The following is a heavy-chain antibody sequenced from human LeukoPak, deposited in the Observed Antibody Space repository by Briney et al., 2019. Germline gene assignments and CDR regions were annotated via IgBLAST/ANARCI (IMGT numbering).Heavy chain of an antibody. J-gene: IGHJ4*02. V-gene: IGHV3-23*01. CDR3: AKGAEIDH. Sequence: GGSLRLSCAASGFNFNNFAMSWVRQAPGKGPEWLSAMTGPADTTYYAESVKGRFPISRDYSKSMVYLQMNSLGVEDTAIYYCAKGAEIDHWGQGTLVTVSS. CDR1: GFNFNNFA. CDR2: MTGPADTT.